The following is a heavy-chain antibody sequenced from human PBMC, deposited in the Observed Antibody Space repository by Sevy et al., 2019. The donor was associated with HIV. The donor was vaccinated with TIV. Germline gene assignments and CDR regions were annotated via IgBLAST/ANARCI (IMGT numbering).Heavy chain of an antibody. CDR2: ISHDGINE. Sequence: GGPLRLSCIGSGFSFSYYGIHWVRQSPGKGLDWVALISHDGINEYYAGSVKGRFTISRDNSKNTVYLEMNSLRNEDTAIYFCANAYSGSYSHSYLYALDVWGQGTTVTVSS. V-gene: IGHV3-30*18. D-gene: IGHD1-26*01. J-gene: IGHJ6*02. CDR3: ANAYSGSYSHSYLYALDV. CDR1: GFSFSYYG.